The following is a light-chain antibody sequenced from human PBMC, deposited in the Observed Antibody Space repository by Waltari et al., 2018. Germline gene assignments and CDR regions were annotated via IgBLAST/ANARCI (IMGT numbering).Light chain of an antibody. CDR1: QSLLENNGYNY. CDR3: MEGLQSVT. J-gene: IGKJ5*01. V-gene: IGKV2-28*01. CDR2: LGS. Sequence: DIVMTQSPLSLPVTPGEPASISCRSSQSLLENNGYNYLDWYLQKPGQSPQILISLGSNRASRVPDRFSGSGSGTDFTLKISRVEAEDAGVYYCMEGLQSVTFGQGTRLEIK.